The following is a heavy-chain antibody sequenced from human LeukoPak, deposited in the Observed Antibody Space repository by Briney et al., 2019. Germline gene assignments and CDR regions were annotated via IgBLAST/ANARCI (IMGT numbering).Heavy chain of an antibody. CDR3: ARDIGSGSYTLSDY. CDR1: GFTFSDYY. D-gene: IGHD3-10*01. CDR2: ISSSGSTI. V-gene: IGHV3-11*04. Sequence: PGGSLRLSCAASGFTFSDYYMSWIRQAPGKGLEWVSYISSSGSTIYYADSVKGRFTISRDNAKNSLYLQMSSLRAEDTAVYYCARDIGSGSYTLSDYWGQGTLVTVSS. J-gene: IGHJ4*02.